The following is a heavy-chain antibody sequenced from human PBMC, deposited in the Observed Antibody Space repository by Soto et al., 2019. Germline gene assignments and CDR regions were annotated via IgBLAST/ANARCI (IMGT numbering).Heavy chain of an antibody. V-gene: IGHV4-39*01. CDR3: ARPRLYDSSGSPYWYFDL. D-gene: IGHD3-22*01. Sequence: QLQLQESGPGLVKPSETLSLTCTVSGGSISSSSYYWGWIRQPPGKGLEWIGSIYYSGSTYYNPSLKSRVTISVDTSKTQFSLKLSSVTAADTAVYYCARPRLYDSSGSPYWYFDLWGRGTLVTVSS. CDR2: IYYSGST. CDR1: GGSISSSSYY. J-gene: IGHJ2*01.